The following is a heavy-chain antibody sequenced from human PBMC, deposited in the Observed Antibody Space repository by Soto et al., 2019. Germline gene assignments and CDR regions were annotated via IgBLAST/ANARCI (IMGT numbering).Heavy chain of an antibody. J-gene: IGHJ4*02. CDR2: ISGSGSDT. Sequence: GGSLRLSCVASGFGLSDFAMSWVRQAPGKGLRWVSAISGSGSDTYYADSVKGRFTISRDTSKSTLYLQMNSLRAEDTALYYCAKSFSSNWYDYFNSWGQGSLVTVSS. V-gene: IGHV3-23*01. D-gene: IGHD6-13*01. CDR1: GFGLSDFA. CDR3: AKSFSSNWYDYFNS.